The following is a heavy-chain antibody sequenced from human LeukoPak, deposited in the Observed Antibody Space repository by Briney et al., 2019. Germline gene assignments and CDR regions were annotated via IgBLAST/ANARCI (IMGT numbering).Heavy chain of an antibody. CDR1: GGTFSSYA. CDR2: IIHIFGTA. D-gene: IGHD2-15*01. CDR3: AVEIVVVVAAISVDFDY. J-gene: IGHJ4*02. Sequence: SVKVSCKASGGTFSSYASSWVRQAPGQGLEWMGGIIHIFGTANYAQKFQGRVTITTDESTSTAYMELSSLRSEDTAVYYCAVEIVVVVAAISVDFDYWGEGPLVTVSS. V-gene: IGHV1-69*05.